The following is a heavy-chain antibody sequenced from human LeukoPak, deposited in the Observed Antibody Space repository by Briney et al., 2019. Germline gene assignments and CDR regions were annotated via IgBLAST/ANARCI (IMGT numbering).Heavy chain of an antibody. CDR1: GGSISSSSYY. CDR2: IYYSGST. D-gene: IGHD6-19*01. Sequence: PSETLSLTSTVYGGSISSSSYYWGWIRRPPGKGLEWIGSIYYSGSTYYNPSLKSRVTISVDTSKNQFSLKLSSVTAADTAVYYCASEAIAVAGPRSDYWGQGTLVTVSS. J-gene: IGHJ4*02. V-gene: IGHV4-39*01. CDR3: ASEAIAVAGPRSDY.